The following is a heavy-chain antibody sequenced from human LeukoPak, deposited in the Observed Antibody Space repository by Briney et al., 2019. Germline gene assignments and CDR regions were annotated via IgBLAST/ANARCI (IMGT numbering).Heavy chain of an antibody. D-gene: IGHD3-16*01. Sequence: PSQTLSLTCAVSGGSISSGDYSWSWIRQPPGKGLEWIGYIFQSGSTYYNPSLKSRVTISVDRSKNQFSLKLSSVTAADTAVYYCAITHLNRRFDYWGQGTLVTVSS. J-gene: IGHJ4*02. CDR1: GGSISSGDYS. V-gene: IGHV4-30-2*01. CDR2: IFQSGST. CDR3: AITHLNRRFDY.